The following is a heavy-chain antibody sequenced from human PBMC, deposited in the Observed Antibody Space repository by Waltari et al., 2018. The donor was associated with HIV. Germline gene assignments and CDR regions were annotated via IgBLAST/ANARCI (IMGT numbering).Heavy chain of an antibody. CDR2: LSRVSLYS. V-gene: IGHV3-21*06. Sequence: EVKLVESGGGLVKPGGSLRLSCAASGFRFSSFTMTWVRQVPGKGLEWVSSLSRVSLYSYYNDAVKGRFTISRDNAKDSLYLQLNSVTAADTGVYFCVRDRTSQTTGDFDSWGQGTLVTVSS. J-gene: IGHJ4*02. CDR3: VRDRTSQTTGDFDS. CDR1: GFRFSSFT. D-gene: IGHD4-17*01.